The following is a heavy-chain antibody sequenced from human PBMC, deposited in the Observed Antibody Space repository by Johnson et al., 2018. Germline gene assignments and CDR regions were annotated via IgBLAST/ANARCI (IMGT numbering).Heavy chain of an antibody. V-gene: IGHV4-39*07. Sequence: QVQLQESGPGMVRPSETLSLTCTVSGGSISRTSYYWGWMRQPPGKGLEWIGSLYYDGTTYYNPSLKSRVTISLDTSKNQFSLKLTSVTAADPAVYYWARDGRGGSGADAFDVWGQGTMVTVSS. CDR2: LYYDGTT. CDR3: ARDGRGGSGADAFDV. J-gene: IGHJ3*01. D-gene: IGHD2-15*01. CDR1: GGSISRTSYY.